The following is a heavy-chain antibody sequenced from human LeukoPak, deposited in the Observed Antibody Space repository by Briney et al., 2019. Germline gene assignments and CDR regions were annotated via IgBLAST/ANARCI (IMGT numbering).Heavy chain of an antibody. CDR3: AREGFAAASDI. V-gene: IGHV3-7*01. D-gene: IGHD2-15*01. CDR1: EFTFSSYW. CDR2: IKQDGREK. Sequence: GGSLRLSCVASEFTFSSYWMRWVRQAPGKGLEWVANIKQDGREKNYVDSVKGRFSISRDNAKNSLYLQMNSLRAEDTAVYYCAREGFAAASDIWGQGTMVTASS. J-gene: IGHJ3*02.